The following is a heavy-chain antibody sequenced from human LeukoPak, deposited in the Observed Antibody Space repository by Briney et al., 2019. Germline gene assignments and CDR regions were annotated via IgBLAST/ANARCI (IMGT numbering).Heavy chain of an antibody. J-gene: IGHJ4*02. CDR2: ISSSSSTI. Sequence: GGSLRLSCAASGFTFSSYSMNWVRQAPGKGLEWVSYISSSSSTIYYADSVKGRFTISRDNAKNSLYLQMNSLRAEDTAVYYCARDGGITIFGVVISPLGYWGQGTLVTVSS. CDR3: ARDGGITIFGVVISPLGY. V-gene: IGHV3-48*01. D-gene: IGHD3-3*01. CDR1: GFTFSSYS.